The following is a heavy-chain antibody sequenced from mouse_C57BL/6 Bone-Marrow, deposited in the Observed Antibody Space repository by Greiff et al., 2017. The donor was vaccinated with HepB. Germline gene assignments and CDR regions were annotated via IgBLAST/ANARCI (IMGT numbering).Heavy chain of an antibody. CDR2: IDPSDSYT. Sequence: QVQLQQPGAELVRPGTSVKLSCKASGYTFTSYWMHWVKQRPGQGLEWIGVIDPSDSYTNYNQKFKGNATLTVDTSSSTAYMQLSSLTSEDSAVYYCAGPFFAYWGQGTLVTVSA. CDR3: AGPFFAY. J-gene: IGHJ3*01. CDR1: GYTFTSYW. V-gene: IGHV1-59*01.